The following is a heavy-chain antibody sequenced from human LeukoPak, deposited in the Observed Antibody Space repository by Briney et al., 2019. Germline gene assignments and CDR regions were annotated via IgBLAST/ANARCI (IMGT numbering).Heavy chain of an antibody. CDR3: AKGDFYGDYPYGMDV. J-gene: IGHJ6*02. D-gene: IGHD3-3*01. Sequence: PGGSLRLSCAASGFTFTSYAMSWVRQAPGKGLEWVSAISGSGGGTYYADSVKGRFTTSRDNSKNPLYLQMNSLRAEDTAVYYCAKGDFYGDYPYGMDVWGQGTTVTVSS. CDR2: ISGSGGGT. V-gene: IGHV3-23*01. CDR1: GFTFTSYA.